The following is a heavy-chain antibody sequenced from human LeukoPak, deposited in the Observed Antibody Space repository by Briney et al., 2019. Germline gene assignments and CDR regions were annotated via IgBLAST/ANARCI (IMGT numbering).Heavy chain of an antibody. V-gene: IGHV4-34*01. CDR1: GGSFSGYY. CDR2: INHSGST. Sequence: PSETLSLTCAVYGGSFSGYYWSWIRQPPGKGLEWIGEINHSGSTNYNPSLKSRVTISVDTSKNQFSLKLSSVTAADTAVYCCADGEAPSFDPWGQGTLVTVSS. CDR3: ADGEAPSFDP. J-gene: IGHJ5*02. D-gene: IGHD4-17*01.